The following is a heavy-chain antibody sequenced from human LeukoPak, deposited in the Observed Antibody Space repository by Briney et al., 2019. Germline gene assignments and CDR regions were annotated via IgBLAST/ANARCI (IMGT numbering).Heavy chain of an antibody. CDR1: GFAFRSYN. CDR3: ARRPYSDTSGRLSDV. J-gene: IGHJ6*02. V-gene: IGHV3-48*02. CDR2: IGSSGSPT. D-gene: IGHD3-22*01. Sequence: PGGSLRLSCAASGFAFRSYNMNWVRQAPGKGLEWISYIGSSGSPTHYADSVGGRFTISRDNAKNSLYLQMNSLRDEDTAVYFCARRPYSDTSGRLSDVWGQGTTVTVSS.